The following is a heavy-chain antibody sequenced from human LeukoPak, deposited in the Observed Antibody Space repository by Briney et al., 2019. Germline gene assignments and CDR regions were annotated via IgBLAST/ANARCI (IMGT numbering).Heavy chain of an antibody. Sequence: ASVKVSCKASGYTFTSYDINWVRQATGQGLEWMGWMNPNSGNTGYAQKFQGRVTMTRNTSISTAYMELSSLRSEDTAVYYCGRGRLGQWLATVKKYYFDYWGQGTLVTVSS. J-gene: IGHJ4*02. CDR2: MNPNSGNT. V-gene: IGHV1-8*01. CDR3: GRGRLGQWLATVKKYYFDY. CDR1: GYTFTSYD. D-gene: IGHD6-19*01.